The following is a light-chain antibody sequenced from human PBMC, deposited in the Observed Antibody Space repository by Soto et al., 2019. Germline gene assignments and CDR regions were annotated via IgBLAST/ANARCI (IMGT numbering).Light chain of an antibody. V-gene: IGKV3-15*01. CDR3: QQYNEWPLP. CDR2: FAS. J-gene: IGKJ4*01. Sequence: ERVMTQSPATLSVSPGEKATLSCRASQTVSNNLAWYQQKPGQAPRLLIYFASTRATGIPARFSGSGSGTEFPLTISTLQSEDFAVYYCQQYNEWPLPFGGGTKVETK. CDR1: QTVSNN.